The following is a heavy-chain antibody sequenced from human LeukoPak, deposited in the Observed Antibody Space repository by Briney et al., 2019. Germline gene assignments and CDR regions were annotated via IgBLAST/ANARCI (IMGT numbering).Heavy chain of an antibody. J-gene: IGHJ4*02. CDR2: INHSGST. Sequence: PSETLSLTCAVYGGSFSGYYWSWIRQPPGKGLEWIGEINHSGSTNYNPSLKSRVTISVDTSKNQLSLKLSSVTAADTAVYYCARVTNSRDGYNYDYWGQGTLVTVSS. CDR1: GGSFSGYY. CDR3: ARVTNSRDGYNYDY. V-gene: IGHV4-34*01. D-gene: IGHD5-24*01.